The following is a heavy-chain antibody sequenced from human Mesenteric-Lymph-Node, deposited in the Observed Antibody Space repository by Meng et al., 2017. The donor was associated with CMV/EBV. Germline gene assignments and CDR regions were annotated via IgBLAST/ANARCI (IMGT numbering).Heavy chain of an antibody. V-gene: IGHV3-66*02. CDR1: GITVSDNY. CDR2: IYSGGST. J-gene: IGHJ4*02. CDR3: ARELRNSNYRYYFDY. Sequence: GESLKISCAASGITVSDNYMSWVRQAPGKGLEWVSVIYSGGSTYYADSVKGRFTISRDNSKNTLYLQMNSLRAEDTAVYYCARELRNSNYRYYFDYWGQGTLVTVSS. D-gene: IGHD4-11*01.